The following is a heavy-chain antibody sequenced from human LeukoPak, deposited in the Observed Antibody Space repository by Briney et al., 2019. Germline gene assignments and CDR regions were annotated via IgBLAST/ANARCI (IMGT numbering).Heavy chain of an antibody. CDR1: GFIFNSNL. J-gene: IGHJ4*02. D-gene: IGHD3-22*01. CDR2: IKQDGSEK. CDR3: ARDKYYDRYFDS. Sequence: PGGSLRLSCVGPGFIFNSNLMSWVRQAPGKGLEWVANIKQDGSEKFYVDSVKGRFTISRDNAKNSVSLQMNSLRVEDTAVYYCARDKYYDRYFDSWGQGTLVTVSS. V-gene: IGHV3-7*01.